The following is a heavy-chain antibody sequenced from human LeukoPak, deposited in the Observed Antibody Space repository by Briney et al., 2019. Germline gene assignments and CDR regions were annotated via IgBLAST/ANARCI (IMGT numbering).Heavy chain of an antibody. CDR1: GGSISSYY. J-gene: IGHJ4*02. CDR3: ARGRSNYDSTGYYY. D-gene: IGHD3-22*01. Sequence: SETLSLTCTVSGGSISSYYWSWIRQPPGKVLEWIEYIYYSGSTNYNLSLKSRVTISVDTSKNQISLKLSSVTAADTAVYYCARGRSNYDSTGYYYWGQGTLATVSS. V-gene: IGHV4-59*12. CDR2: IYYSGST.